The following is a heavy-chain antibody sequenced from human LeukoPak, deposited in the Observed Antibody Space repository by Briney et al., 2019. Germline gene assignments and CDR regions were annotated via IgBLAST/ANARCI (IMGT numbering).Heavy chain of an antibody. Sequence: SETLSLTCTVSGGSISSYYWSWIRQPPGKGLEWIGYIYYSGSTNYNPSLKSRVTISVDTSKNQFSLKLSSVTAADTAVYYCARECCPGSYYDSSGYYYGGYYYYYMDVWGKGTTATISS. J-gene: IGHJ6*03. CDR2: IYYSGST. V-gene: IGHV4-59*01. CDR1: GGSISSYY. D-gene: IGHD3-22*01. CDR3: ARECCPGSYYDSSGYYYGGYYYYYMDV.